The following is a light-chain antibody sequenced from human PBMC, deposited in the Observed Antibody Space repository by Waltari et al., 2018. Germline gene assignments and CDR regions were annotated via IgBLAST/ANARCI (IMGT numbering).Light chain of an antibody. J-gene: IGLJ3*02. CDR3: SSYTSISTWV. CDR1: SNDVGGYHY. V-gene: IGLV2-14*03. CDR2: DFS. Sequence: QSALTQPASVSGSPGQSITIYCTGTSNDVGGYHYVPWYQQHPCKAPKLMIYDFSKLPSGVSNRFSGSKSGNTASLTISGLQAEDEADYYCSSYTSISTWVFGGGTKLTVL.